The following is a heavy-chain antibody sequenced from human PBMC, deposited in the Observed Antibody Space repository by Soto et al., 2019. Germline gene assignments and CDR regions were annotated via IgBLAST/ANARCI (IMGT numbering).Heavy chain of an antibody. CDR1: GGSVSGVDYF. V-gene: IGHV4-30-4*01. CDR3: AREERKGLLSWFDP. J-gene: IGHJ5*02. D-gene: IGHD2-15*01. CDR2: IYYTGIT. Sequence: SETLSPSCTVSGGSVSGVDYFWSWISQSPGKGLEWIGYIYYTGITHLNPSLKSRLTMAVDTSKNEFSLKLTSVSAAVTAVYFCAREERKGLLSWFDPWGQ.